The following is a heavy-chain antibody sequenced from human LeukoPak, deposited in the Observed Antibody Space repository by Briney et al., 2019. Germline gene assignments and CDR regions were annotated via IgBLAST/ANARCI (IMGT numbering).Heavy chain of an antibody. V-gene: IGHV3-74*01. CDR1: GFTFSSYW. J-gene: IGHJ4*02. CDR2: INSDGSST. Sequence: GGSLRLSCAASGFTFSSYWMHWVRQAPGKGLVWVSRINSDGSSTSYADSVKGRFTISRDNAKNTLYLQMNSLRAEDTAVYYCARDPLVPKYSSSWRGWPGFDYWGQGTLVTVSS. D-gene: IGHD6-13*01. CDR3: ARDPLVPKYSSSWRGWPGFDY.